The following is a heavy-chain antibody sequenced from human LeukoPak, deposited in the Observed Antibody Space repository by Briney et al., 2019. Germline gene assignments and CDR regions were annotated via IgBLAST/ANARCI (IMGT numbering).Heavy chain of an antibody. CDR1: GFTFSTCG. CDR2: IGHDGSEK. CDR3: AKDGDALDYGDYFDY. D-gene: IGHD4-17*01. V-gene: IGHV3-30*02. J-gene: IGHJ4*02. Sequence: GGSLRLSCAASGFTFSTCGMHWVRQTPGKGLEWVAFIGHDGSEKYFAESVKGRFTISRDNFKNTLFLQIHSLRVEDTAVYYCAKDGDALDYGDYFDYWGQGTLVTVS.